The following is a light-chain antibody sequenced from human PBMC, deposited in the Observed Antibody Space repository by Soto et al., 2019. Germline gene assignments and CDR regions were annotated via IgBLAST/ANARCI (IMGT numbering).Light chain of an antibody. CDR3: QQYNTNFRT. CDR1: QSISSW. V-gene: IGKV1-5*03. Sequence: DIQMTQSTSTLSASVGDRVTITCRASQSISSWLAWYQQKPGKAPTLLIYKASTLQSGVPSRFSGSGAGTEFTLSIRSLQPDDFGTYYCQQYNTNFRTFGRGTKVEIK. CDR2: KAS. J-gene: IGKJ4*02.